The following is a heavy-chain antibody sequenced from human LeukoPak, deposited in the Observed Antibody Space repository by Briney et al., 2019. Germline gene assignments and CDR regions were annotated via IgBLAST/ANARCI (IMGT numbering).Heavy chain of an antibody. CDR2: ISRSSTFI. V-gene: IGHV3-21*01. CDR3: AKDMYSSSWYYFDY. CDR1: GFSFSSYS. D-gene: IGHD6-13*01. Sequence: GGSLRLSCAASGFSFSSYSMNWVRQAPGKGLEWVSSISRSSTFIYYADSVKGRFTISRDNAKNSLYLLMNSLRAEDTAVYYCAKDMYSSSWYYFDYWGQGTLVTVSS. J-gene: IGHJ4*02.